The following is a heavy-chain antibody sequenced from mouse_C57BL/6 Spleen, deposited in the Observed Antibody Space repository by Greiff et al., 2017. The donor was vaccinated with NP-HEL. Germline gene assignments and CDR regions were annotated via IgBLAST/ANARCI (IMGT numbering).Heavy chain of an antibody. CDR1: GFTFSSYA. J-gene: IGHJ2*01. CDR3: ARDPSNWGFDY. Sequence: EVQLVESGGGLVKPGGSLKLSCAASGFTFSSYAMSWVRQTPEKRLEWVATISDGGSYTYYPDNVKGRFTISRDNAKNNLYLQMSHLKSEDTAMYYCARDPSNWGFDYWGQGTTLTVSS. V-gene: IGHV5-4*01. CDR2: ISDGGSYT. D-gene: IGHD4-1*01.